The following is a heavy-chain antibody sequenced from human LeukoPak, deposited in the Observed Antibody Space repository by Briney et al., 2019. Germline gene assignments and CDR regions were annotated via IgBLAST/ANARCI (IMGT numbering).Heavy chain of an antibody. CDR3: TTDFVHYYYMDV. Sequence: PGGSLRLSCAASGFTFSSYEMNWVRQAPGKGLEWVGRIKTKTEGGTTDYAAPVKGRFTISRDDSKNSLYLQMNSLKTEDTAVYYCTTDFVHYYYMDVWGKGTTVTVSS. CDR1: GFTFSSYE. V-gene: IGHV3-15*01. CDR2: IKTKTEGGTT. D-gene: IGHD6-6*01. J-gene: IGHJ6*03.